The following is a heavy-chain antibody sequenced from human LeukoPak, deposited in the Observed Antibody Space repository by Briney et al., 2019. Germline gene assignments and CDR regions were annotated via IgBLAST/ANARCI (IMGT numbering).Heavy chain of an antibody. D-gene: IGHD3-9*01. J-gene: IGHJ3*01. CDR1: GFSLEDYA. V-gene: IGHV3-9*01. Sequence: GGSLTLSCVGSGFSLEDYAMHWVRQAPGKGLEWVSSISWDSGSQAYTDSVKGRFTISRDNDKNSLYLQMNSLRLEDTAFYYCIKDMGFDLLKDAFHVWGQGTLVTVSS. CDR2: ISWDSGSQ. CDR3: IKDMGFDLLKDAFHV.